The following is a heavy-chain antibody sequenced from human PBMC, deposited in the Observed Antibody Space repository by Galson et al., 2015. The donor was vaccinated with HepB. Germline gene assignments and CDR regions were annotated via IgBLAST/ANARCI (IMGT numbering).Heavy chain of an antibody. CDR3: ARQGGYYYSASDSFLVGWFDP. CDR2: VYYSDSGNT. Sequence: ETLSLTCTVSGGSMNSYYWSWIRQTPGKGLKGLEWIGYVYYSDSGNTNYNPSLKSRVTISVDTSRNQISLQLNSVTAADTAVYYCARQGGYYYSASDSFLVGWFDPWGQGILVTVSS. V-gene: IGHV4-59*01. J-gene: IGHJ5*02. CDR1: GGSMNSYY. D-gene: IGHD3-10*01.